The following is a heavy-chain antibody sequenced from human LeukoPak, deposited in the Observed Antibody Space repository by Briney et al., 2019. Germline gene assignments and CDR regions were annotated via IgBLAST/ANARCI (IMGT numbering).Heavy chain of an antibody. CDR1: GDSVSSASYY. Sequence: SETLSLTCTVSGDSVSSASYYWSWIRQPPGKGLEWIAYVYYTGSTNYNPSLKSRVTTSIDTSKNQFSLKVGSVTAADTAVYYCARTQYCSSTSRYFGYFDYWGQGTLVTVSS. CDR3: ARTQYCSSTSRYFGYFDY. V-gene: IGHV4-61*01. J-gene: IGHJ4*02. CDR2: VYYTGST. D-gene: IGHD2-2*01.